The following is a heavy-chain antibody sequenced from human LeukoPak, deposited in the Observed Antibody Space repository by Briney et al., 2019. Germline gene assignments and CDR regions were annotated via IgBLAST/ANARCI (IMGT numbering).Heavy chain of an antibody. Sequence: SETLSLTCAVYGGSFSGYYWSWIRQPPGKGLEWIGEINHSGSTNYNPSLKSRVTISVDTSKNQFSLKLSSVTAADTAVYYCARGTYSIIRGRAWFDPWGQGTLVTVSS. CDR1: GGSFSGYY. V-gene: IGHV4-34*01. CDR3: ARGTYSIIRGRAWFDP. CDR2: INHSGST. D-gene: IGHD4-11*01. J-gene: IGHJ5*02.